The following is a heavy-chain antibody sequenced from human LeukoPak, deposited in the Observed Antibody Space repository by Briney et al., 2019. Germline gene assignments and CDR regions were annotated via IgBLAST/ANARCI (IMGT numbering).Heavy chain of an antibody. CDR2: IGSGGYM. J-gene: IGHJ4*02. D-gene: IGHD3-16*02. V-gene: IGHV3-23*01. CDR3: AKKLPPASFYFDF. Sequence: GGSLRLSCVASGFTFADCDMTWVRQAPAKGLEYVSSIGSGGYMFYAGSVKGRFFISRDNSKSTLYLHMNSLRSDDTAVYFCAKKLPPASFYFDFWGQGSLVSVSS. CDR1: GFTFADCD.